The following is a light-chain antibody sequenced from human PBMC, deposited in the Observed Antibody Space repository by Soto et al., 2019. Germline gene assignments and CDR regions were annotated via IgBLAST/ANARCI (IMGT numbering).Light chain of an antibody. Sequence: QSVLNHPASVSASPGQPITISCTGTSSDDGGYNYVSWYQQHPGKAPKLMIFDGSNRPSGVSSRFSVSKSGHTASLTISGLQAEDEADYYCSSYTSSSPPVFVTSTKIT. CDR3: SSYTSSSPPV. J-gene: IGLJ1*01. V-gene: IGLV2-14*03. CDR1: SSDDGGYNY. CDR2: DGS.